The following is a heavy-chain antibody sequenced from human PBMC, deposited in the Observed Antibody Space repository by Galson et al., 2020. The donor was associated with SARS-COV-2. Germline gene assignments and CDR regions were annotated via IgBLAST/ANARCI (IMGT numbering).Heavy chain of an antibody. CDR3: AKQAGVYCSGGSCYSGNFDY. V-gene: IGHV3-30*18. CDR2: ISYDGSNK. J-gene: IGHJ4*02. Sequence: GESLKISCAASGFTFSSYGMHWVRQAPGKGLEWVAVISYDGSNKYYADSVKGRFTISRDNSKNTLYLQMNSLRAEDTAVYYCAKQAGVYCSGGSCYSGNFDYWGQGTLVTVSS. D-gene: IGHD2-15*01. CDR1: GFTFSSYG.